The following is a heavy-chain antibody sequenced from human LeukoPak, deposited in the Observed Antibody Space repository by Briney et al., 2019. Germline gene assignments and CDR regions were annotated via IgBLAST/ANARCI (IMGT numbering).Heavy chain of an antibody. J-gene: IGHJ5*02. CDR3: ARGRSYDFWSGYYYDWFDP. D-gene: IGHD3-3*01. CDR1: GFTFSSYW. CDR2: IKQDGSEK. Sequence: GGSLRLSCAASGFTFSSYWISWVRQAPGKGLEWVANIKQDGSEKYYVDSVKGRFTISRDNAKNSLYLQMNSLRAEDTAVYYCARGRSYDFWSGYYYDWFDPWGQGTLVNVSS. V-gene: IGHV3-7*01.